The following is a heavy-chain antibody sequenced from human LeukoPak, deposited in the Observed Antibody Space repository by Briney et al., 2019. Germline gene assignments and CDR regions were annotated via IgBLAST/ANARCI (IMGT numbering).Heavy chain of an antibody. Sequence: SETLSLTCTVPGGSISSDYWSWIRQPPGQGLGWMGYIYYSGSTNNKPSLKSRVTISVDRSKNQFSLKLSAVTAADTAVYYCARVVRDSSGYYDEIDYWGQGTLVTVSS. CDR1: GGSISSDY. D-gene: IGHD3-22*01. J-gene: IGHJ4*02. CDR2: IYYSGST. CDR3: ARVVRDSSGYYDEIDY. V-gene: IGHV4-59*08.